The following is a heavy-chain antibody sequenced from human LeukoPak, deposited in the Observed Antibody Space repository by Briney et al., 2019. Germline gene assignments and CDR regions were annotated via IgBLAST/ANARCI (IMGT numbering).Heavy chain of an antibody. CDR2: IYYTGST. CDR3: ARLRKPAAGTWVFDTSGYYFDF. D-gene: IGHD6-13*01. V-gene: IGHV4-39*01. CDR1: GGSISSSNYY. J-gene: IGHJ4*02. Sequence: SETLSLTCTVSGGSISSSNYYWGWIRQPPGKGLEWIGIIYYTGSTFYNPSLKSRDTISVDTSMRQFSLKLRSVTAADTAVFYCARLRKPAAGTWVFDTSGYYFDFWGQGTLVTVSS.